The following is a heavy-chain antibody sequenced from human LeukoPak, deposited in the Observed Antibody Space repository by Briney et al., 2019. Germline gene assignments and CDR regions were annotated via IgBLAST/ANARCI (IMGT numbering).Heavy chain of an antibody. CDR2: VDHTGST. V-gene: IGHV4-59*01. CDR3: ARGRVSSSTWYSTYY. J-gene: IGHJ6*01. D-gene: IGHD4-11*01. Sequence: KPSETLSLTCTVSDDSITMYYWTWIRQPPGKGLEWIGYVDHTGSTKFNPSLNGRVSISRDTSNNFFSLRLRSVTAADTAVYFCARGRVSSSTWYSTYY. CDR1: DDSITMYY.